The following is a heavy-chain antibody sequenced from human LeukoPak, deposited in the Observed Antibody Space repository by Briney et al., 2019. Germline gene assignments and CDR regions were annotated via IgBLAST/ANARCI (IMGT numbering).Heavy chain of an antibody. CDR1: GFTVSSND. CDR3: ARPRKPIPTDAFDI. J-gene: IGHJ3*02. Sequence: PGGSLRLSCAASGFTVSSNDMSWVRQAPGKGLECISVIYSGGSTDYADSVKGRLTISRDNSKNTLYLQMNSLRAEDTAVYYCARPRKPIPTDAFDIWGQGTMVTVSS. V-gene: IGHV3-53*01. D-gene: IGHD1-14*01. CDR2: IYSGGST.